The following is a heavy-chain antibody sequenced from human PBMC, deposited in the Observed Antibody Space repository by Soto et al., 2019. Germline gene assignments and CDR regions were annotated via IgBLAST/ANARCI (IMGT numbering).Heavy chain of an antibody. Sequence: VQLVQSGAEVKKPGASVKVSCKASGYTFTSYAMHWVRQAPGQRLEWMGWINAGNGNTKYSQKFQGRVTITRDTSASTAYMELSSLRSEDTAVYYCARELGYCSGGSCYPIDYWGQGTLVTVSS. V-gene: IGHV1-3*01. CDR2: INAGNGNT. J-gene: IGHJ4*02. CDR1: GYTFTSYA. D-gene: IGHD2-15*01. CDR3: ARELGYCSGGSCYPIDY.